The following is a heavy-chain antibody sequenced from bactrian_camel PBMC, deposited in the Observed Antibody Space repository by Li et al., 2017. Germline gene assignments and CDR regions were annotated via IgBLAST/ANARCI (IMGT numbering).Heavy chain of an antibody. CDR3: AARGPYCYTKLSVADFTY. Sequence: VQLVESGGGSVQTGGSLRLSCAASGYTTNRNFCMAWLRQFPGQEREGVARIATGSGNTYYADSVKGRFTISQDNAKNTVYLQMNSLKPEDTAMYYCAARGPYCYTKLSVADFTYWGQGTQVTVS. J-gene: IGHJ6*01. CDR1: GYTTNRNFC. D-gene: IGHD2*01. CDR2: IATGSGNT. V-gene: IGHV3S40*01.